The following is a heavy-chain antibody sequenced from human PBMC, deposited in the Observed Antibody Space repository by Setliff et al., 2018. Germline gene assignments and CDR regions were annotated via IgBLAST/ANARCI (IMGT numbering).Heavy chain of an antibody. V-gene: IGHV3-30-3*01. Sequence: LSLTCGVSGSSITSSNWWSWVRQAPGKGLEWVAVSRYAENYQYYADSVKGRFTISRDNAKNSLYLQMNSLRAEDTAVYYCARDPRAAAGAEYFQHWGQGTLVTVSS. CDR3: ARDPRAAAGAEYFQH. CDR1: GSSITSSNW. D-gene: IGHD6-13*01. J-gene: IGHJ1*01. CDR2: SRYAENYQ.